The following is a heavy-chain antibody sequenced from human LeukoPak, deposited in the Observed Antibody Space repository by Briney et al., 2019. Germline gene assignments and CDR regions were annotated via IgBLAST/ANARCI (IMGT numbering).Heavy chain of an antibody. J-gene: IGHJ6*03. V-gene: IGHV4-39*01. CDR3: ARHVPDCTNGVCYSIYYYYMDV. D-gene: IGHD2-8*01. CDR1: GGSISGSSYY. Sequence: SETLSLTCTVSGGSISGSSYYWGWIRQPPGKGLEWIGSIYYSGSTYYNPSLKSRVTISVDTSKNQFSLKLSSVTAADTAVYYCARHVPDCTNGVCYSIYYYYMDVWGKGTTVTVSS. CDR2: IYYSGST.